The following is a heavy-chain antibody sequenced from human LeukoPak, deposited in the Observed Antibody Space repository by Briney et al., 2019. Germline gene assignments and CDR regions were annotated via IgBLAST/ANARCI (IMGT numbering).Heavy chain of an antibody. CDR2: IWYDGSNK. CDR3: ARDDHRGYSYGYGDY. J-gene: IGHJ4*02. CDR1: GFTFSSYG. D-gene: IGHD5-18*01. Sequence: GGSLRLSCAASGFTFSSYGMHWVRHAPGKGLEWVAVIWYDGSNKYYADSVKGRFTISRDNSKNTLYLQMNSLRAEDTAVYYCARDDHRGYSYGYGDYWGQGTLVTVSS. V-gene: IGHV3-33*01.